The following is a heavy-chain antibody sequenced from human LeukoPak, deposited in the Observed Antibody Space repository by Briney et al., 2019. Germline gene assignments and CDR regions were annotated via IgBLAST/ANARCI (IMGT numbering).Heavy chain of an antibody. J-gene: IGHJ3*01. CDR2: ISSSSSSI. CDR3: ARGSGVYCGGDCHYAFDL. Sequence: GGSLRLSCAASGFTFSSYSMNWVRQAPGKGLEWVSYISSSSSSIYYADSVKGRFTISRDNAKNSLYLQMNSLRDEDKAVYYCARGSGVYCGGDCHYAFDLWGQGTMVTVSS. D-gene: IGHD2-21*02. V-gene: IGHV3-48*02. CDR1: GFTFSSYS.